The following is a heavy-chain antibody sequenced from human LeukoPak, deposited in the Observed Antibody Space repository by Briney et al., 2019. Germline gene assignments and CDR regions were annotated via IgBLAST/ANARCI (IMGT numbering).Heavy chain of an antibody. CDR3: ARGYYDPYYFDY. V-gene: IGHV4-59*01. D-gene: IGHD3-22*01. Sequence: SETLSLTCAVYGGSFSGYYWSWIRQPPGKGLEWIGYIYYSGSTNYNPSLKSRVTISVDTSKNQFSLKLSSVTAADTAVYYCARGYYDPYYFDYWGQGTLVTVSS. J-gene: IGHJ4*02. CDR1: GGSFSGYY. CDR2: IYYSGST.